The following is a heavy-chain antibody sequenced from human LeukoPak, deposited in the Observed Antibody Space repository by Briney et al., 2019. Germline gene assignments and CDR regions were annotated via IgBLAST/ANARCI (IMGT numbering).Heavy chain of an antibody. V-gene: IGHV4-59*01. D-gene: IGHD5-24*01. J-gene: IGHJ4*02. CDR2: IYYSGST. CDR1: GGSISSYY. CDR3: ARVSSGSHRDGYNVVDY. Sequence: SETLSLTCTVSGGSISSYYWTWIRQPPGKGLEWIGNIYYSGSTSYNPSLMSRVTFSVDTSRNQFSLRLTSVTAADTAVYYCARVSSGSHRDGYNVVDYWGQGTLVTVSS.